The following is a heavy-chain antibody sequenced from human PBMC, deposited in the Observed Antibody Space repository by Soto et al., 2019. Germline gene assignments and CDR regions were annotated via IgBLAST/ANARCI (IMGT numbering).Heavy chain of an antibody. V-gene: IGHV4-59*11. CDR3: ARYNFPDRGFDS. J-gene: IGHJ4*02. Sequence: PSETLSVTCTFSIDSIIGLSWFWIRQPPGKALDLIGKIYASGSINYNPSLKSRVTISTDTDKNQLSLRLTSVTAAETAMYYCARYNFPDRGFDSWGQGTMFTVSS. D-gene: IGHD1-20*01. CDR1: IDSIIGLS. CDR2: IYASGSI.